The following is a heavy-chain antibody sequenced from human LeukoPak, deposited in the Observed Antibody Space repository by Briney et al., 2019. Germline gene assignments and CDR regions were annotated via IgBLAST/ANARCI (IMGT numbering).Heavy chain of an antibody. D-gene: IGHD2-21*02. CDR3: ARHDCGGDCYSNFDY. CDR1: GYSFTSYW. J-gene: IGHJ4*02. Sequence: GESLKISCKSSGYSFTSYWIGWVRQMPGKGLEWMGIIYPGDSDTRYSPSFQGQVTISADKSTSTACLQWSSLKASDTAMYYCARHDCGGDCYSNFDYWGQGTLVTVSS. V-gene: IGHV5-51*01. CDR2: IYPGDSDT.